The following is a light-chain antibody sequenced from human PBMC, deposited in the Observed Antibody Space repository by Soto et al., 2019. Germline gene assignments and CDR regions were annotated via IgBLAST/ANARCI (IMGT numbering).Light chain of an antibody. V-gene: IGLV2-11*01. CDR1: SSDIGAYNY. CDR2: DVS. CDR3: CSYAGSYV. J-gene: IGLJ7*01. Sequence: QSALTQPRSVSGSPGQSVTISCTGTSSDIGAYNYVSWYQHHPGKAPKFLIFDVSRRPSGVPDRFSGSKSGYTASLTISGLQAEDEADYYCCSYAGSYVFGTGTQLTVL.